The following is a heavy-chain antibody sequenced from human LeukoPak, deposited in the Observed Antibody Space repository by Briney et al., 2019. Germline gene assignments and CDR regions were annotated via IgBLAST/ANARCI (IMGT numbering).Heavy chain of an antibody. CDR2: ISSSSSYI. Sequence: GGSLRLSCAASGFTFSSYSMNWVRQAPGKGLEWVSSISSSSSYIYYADSVKGRFTISRDNAKNPLYLQMNSLRAEDTAVYYCARDARLLWFGELAHDAFDIWGQGTMVTVSS. J-gene: IGHJ3*02. V-gene: IGHV3-21*04. D-gene: IGHD3-10*01. CDR1: GFTFSSYS. CDR3: ARDARLLWFGELAHDAFDI.